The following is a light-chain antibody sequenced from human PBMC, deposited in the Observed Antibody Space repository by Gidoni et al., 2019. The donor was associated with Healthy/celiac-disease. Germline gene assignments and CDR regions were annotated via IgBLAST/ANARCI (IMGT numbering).Light chain of an antibody. CDR3: QQYYSTSWT. J-gene: IGKJ1*01. CDR1: QSVLYSSNNKNY. Sequence: DIVMTQSLDSLAVSLGERATINCKSSQSVLYSSNNKNYLAWYQQKPGQPPKLVIYWASTRESGVPDRFSGSGSGTDFTLTISNLQAKDVAVYYCQQYYSTSWTFGQXTKVGIK. CDR2: WAS. V-gene: IGKV4-1*01.